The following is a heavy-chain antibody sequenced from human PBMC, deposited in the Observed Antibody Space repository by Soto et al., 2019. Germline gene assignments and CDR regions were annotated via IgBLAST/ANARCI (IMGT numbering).Heavy chain of an antibody. CDR2: IWYDGSNK. D-gene: IGHD2-2*01. V-gene: IGHV3-33*01. J-gene: IGHJ6*03. CDR1: GFTFSSYG. CDR3: ARDEVKVVPAASYYYYYYMDV. Sequence: GGSLRLSCAASGFTFSSYGMHWVRQAPGKGLEWVAVIWYDGSNKYYADSVKGRFTISRDNSKNTLYLQMNSLRAEDTAVYYCARDEVKVVPAASYYYYYYMDVWGKGTTVTVSS.